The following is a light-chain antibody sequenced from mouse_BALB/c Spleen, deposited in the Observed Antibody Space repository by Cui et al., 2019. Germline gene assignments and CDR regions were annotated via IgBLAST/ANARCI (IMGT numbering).Light chain of an antibody. J-gene: IGKJ5*01. V-gene: IGKV8-24*01. CDR1: QSLLKSRNQKNY. Sequence: VMRQSRSSLPMSVGQKVSMSCKSSQSLLKSRNQKNYLAWYQQKPGQSPKLLVYVASTRESGVPDRFTGSGSGTDFTLTISSVQAEDLADYFCQKHYSYPLTFGAGTKLELK. CDR3: QKHYSYPLT. CDR2: VAS.